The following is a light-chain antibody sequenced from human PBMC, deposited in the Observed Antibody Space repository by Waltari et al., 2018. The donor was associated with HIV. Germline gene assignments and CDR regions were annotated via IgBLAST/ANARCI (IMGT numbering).Light chain of an antibody. CDR3: SSYAGSNNVV. CDR1: SSDVGGYNY. V-gene: IGLV2-8*01. J-gene: IGLJ2*01. CDR2: GVN. Sequence: QSALTQPPSASGSPGQSVTISCTGTSSDVGGYNYVSWYQQHPGKAPKLMIYGVNKRPSGLPDRVAGTKSANTASLTVSGPQAEDDAEYYCSSYAGSNNVVFGGGTKLTVL.